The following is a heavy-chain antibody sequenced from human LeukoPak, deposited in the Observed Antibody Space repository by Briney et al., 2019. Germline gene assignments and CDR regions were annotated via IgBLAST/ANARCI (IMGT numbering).Heavy chain of an antibody. CDR3: VAGSGWRFDY. D-gene: IGHD6-19*01. J-gene: IGHJ4*02. Sequence: PGGSLRLSCAASGFTFIRYAMHWVRQAPGKGLEWVANIKKDGSDKNYLGSVKGRFTISRDNAKNSLYVQMNSLRVEDTAVYYCVAGSGWRFDYWGQGTLVTVSS. CDR1: GFTFIRYA. CDR2: IKKDGSDK. V-gene: IGHV3-7*01.